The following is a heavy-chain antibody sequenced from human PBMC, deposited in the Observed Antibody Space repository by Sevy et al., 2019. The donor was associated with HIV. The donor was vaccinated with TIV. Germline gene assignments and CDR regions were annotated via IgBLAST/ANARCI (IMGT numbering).Heavy chain of an antibody. CDR3: AREGCTKPHDY. J-gene: IGHJ4*02. CDR2: LVFGCGKI. D-gene: IGHD2-8*01. V-gene: IGHV3-23*01. CDR1: GFDFSIYS. Sequence: GGSLRLSCAASGFDFSIYSMSWVRQAPGKGLEWVSTLVFGCGKINYADSVKGWFTISRDNSKSSLYLQMNNMRVEDTGVYYCAREGCTKPHDYWGQGTLVTVSS.